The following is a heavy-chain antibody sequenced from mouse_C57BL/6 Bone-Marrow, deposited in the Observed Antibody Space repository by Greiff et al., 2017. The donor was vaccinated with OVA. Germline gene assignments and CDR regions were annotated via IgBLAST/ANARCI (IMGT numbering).Heavy chain of an antibody. Sequence: AASGIDFSRYWMSWVRRAPGKGLEWIGEINPDSSTINYAPSLKDKFIISRDNAKNTLYLQMSKVRSEDTALYYCARHRTGTNWYFDVWGTGTTVTVSS. V-gene: IGHV4-1*01. J-gene: IGHJ1*03. CDR2: INPDSSTI. CDR1: GIDFSRYW. CDR3: ARHRTGTNWYFDV. D-gene: IGHD4-1*01.